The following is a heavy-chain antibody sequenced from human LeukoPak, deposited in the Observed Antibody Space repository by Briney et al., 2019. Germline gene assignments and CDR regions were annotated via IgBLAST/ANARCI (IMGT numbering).Heavy chain of an antibody. V-gene: IGHV1-58*02. CDR2: IVVGSGNT. D-gene: IGHD4-17*01. CDR1: GFTFTSSA. CDR3: AADIDYGDYAGWFDP. Sequence: SVKVSCKASGFTFTSSAMQWVRQARGQRLEWIGWIVVGSGNTNYAQKFQERVTITRDMSTSTAYMELSSLRSEDTAVYYCAADIDYGDYAGWFDPWGQGTLVTVSS. J-gene: IGHJ5*02.